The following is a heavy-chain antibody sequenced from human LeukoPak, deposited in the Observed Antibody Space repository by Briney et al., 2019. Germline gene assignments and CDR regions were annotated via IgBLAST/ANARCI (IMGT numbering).Heavy chain of an antibody. V-gene: IGHV3-23*01. J-gene: IGHJ4*02. CDR1: GFTFSSYA. Sequence: GGSLRLSCAASGFTFSSYAMSWVRQAPGKGLEWVSAISGSGGSTYYADSVKGRFTISRDNSKNTLYLQMNSLRAEDTAVYYCASRITFGGVIVTDYWGQGTLVTVSS. CDR3: ASRITFGGVIVTDY. D-gene: IGHD3-16*02. CDR2: ISGSGGST.